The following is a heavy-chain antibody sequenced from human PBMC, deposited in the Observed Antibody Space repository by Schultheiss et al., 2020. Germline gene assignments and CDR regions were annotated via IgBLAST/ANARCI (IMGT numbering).Heavy chain of an antibody. D-gene: IGHD1-14*01. V-gene: IGHV1-18*01. CDR3: ARVGIGYMDV. Sequence: ASVKVSCKASGYTFTSYDIHWVRQATGQGLEWMGWINAGNGNTKYSQKFQGRVTMTTDTSTSTAYMELRSLRYDDTAVYYCARVGIGYMDVWGKGTTVTVS. CDR2: INAGNGNT. J-gene: IGHJ6*03. CDR1: GYTFTSYD.